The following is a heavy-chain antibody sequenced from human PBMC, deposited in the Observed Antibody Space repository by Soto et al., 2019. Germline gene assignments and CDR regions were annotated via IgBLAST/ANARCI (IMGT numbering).Heavy chain of an antibody. CDR1: GFTFSSQS. V-gene: IGHV3-48*01. Sequence: GSLRLSCAASGFTFSSQSMNRVRQAPGKGLEWVSHISRGSSTIYYADSVKGRFTISRDNAKNSLYLQMNSLRAEDTAVYYCARADSGWVDYWGQGTLVTVSS. CDR3: ARADSGWVDY. CDR2: ISRGSSTI. J-gene: IGHJ4*02. D-gene: IGHD6-19*01.